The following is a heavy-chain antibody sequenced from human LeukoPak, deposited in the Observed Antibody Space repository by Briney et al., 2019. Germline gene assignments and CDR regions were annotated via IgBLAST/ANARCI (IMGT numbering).Heavy chain of an antibody. V-gene: IGHV4-61*08. CDR3: ARYNDYGATNWFDP. CDR2: IYYSGST. D-gene: IGHD4-17*01. J-gene: IGHJ5*02. CDR1: GGSISSGDYY. Sequence: TSETLSLTCTVSGGSISSGDYYWSWIRQPPGKGLEWIGYIYYSGSTNYNPSLKSRVTISVDTSKNQFSLKLSSVTAADTAVYYCARYNDYGATNWFDPWGQGTLVTVSS.